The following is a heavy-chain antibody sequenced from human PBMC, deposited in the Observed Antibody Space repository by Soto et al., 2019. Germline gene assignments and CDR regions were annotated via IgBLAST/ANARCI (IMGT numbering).Heavy chain of an antibody. D-gene: IGHD1-26*01. CDR2: IIAGNGNT. CDR1: RYSFSDYP. J-gene: IGHJ5*01. Sequence: QVQVMQSGAEVKKPGASVKVSCMASRYSFSDYPIHWVRQAPGHRLEWMGWIIAGNGNTKYSQKFQGRVTITRATSASTAYMEVTNLRPEDTAVYYCVRGSGSRCPFFDSWGQGTLVTVSS. V-gene: IGHV1-3*01. CDR3: VRGSGSRCPFFDS.